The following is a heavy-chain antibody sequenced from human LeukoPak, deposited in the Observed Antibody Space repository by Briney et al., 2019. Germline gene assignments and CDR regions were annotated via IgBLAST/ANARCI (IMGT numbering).Heavy chain of an antibody. CDR3: ARDYGGNPDGAFDI. D-gene: IGHD4-23*01. V-gene: IGHV1-69*13. J-gene: IGHJ3*02. Sequence: SVKVSCKASGGTFSSYAISWVRQAPGQGLEWMGGIIPIFGTANYAQKFQGRVTITADEFTSTAYMELSSLRSEDTAVYYCARDYGGNPDGAFDIWGQGTMVTVSS. CDR2: IIPIFGTA. CDR1: GGTFSSYA.